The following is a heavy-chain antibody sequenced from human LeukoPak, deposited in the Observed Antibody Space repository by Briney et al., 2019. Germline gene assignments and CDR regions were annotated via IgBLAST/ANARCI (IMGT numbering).Heavy chain of an antibody. CDR3: ARDLGSDDAFDI. Sequence: GASVKVSCKASGYTFTSYAMHWVRQAPGQRLEWMGWINAGNGNTKYSQKFQGRVTITRDTSASTAYMELSSLRSEDTAVYYCARDLGSDDAFDIWGQGTMVTVSS. CDR1: GYTFTSYA. D-gene: IGHD3-10*01. V-gene: IGHV1-3*01. CDR2: INAGNGNT. J-gene: IGHJ3*02.